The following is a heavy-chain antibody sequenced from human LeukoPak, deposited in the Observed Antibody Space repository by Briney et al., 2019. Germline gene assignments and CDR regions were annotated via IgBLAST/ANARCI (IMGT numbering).Heavy chain of an antibody. CDR1: GFTFSSYA. J-gene: IGHJ6*03. CDR3: AKCSRPPRRVPEDIVVVPAVLWSYYMDV. V-gene: IGHV3-23*01. D-gene: IGHD2-2*01. Sequence: HPGGSLRLSCAASGFTFSSYAMSWVRQAPGKGLEWVSANSGSGGSTYYADSVKGRFTISRDNSKNTLYLQMNSLRAEDTAVYYCAKCSRPPRRVPEDIVVVPAVLWSYYMDVWGKGTTVTVSS. CDR2: NSGSGGST.